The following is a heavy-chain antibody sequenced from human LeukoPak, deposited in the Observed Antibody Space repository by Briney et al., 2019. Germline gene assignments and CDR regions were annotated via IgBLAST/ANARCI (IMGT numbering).Heavy chain of an antibody. CDR3: ARAPSKDDAFDI. Sequence: GRSLRLSCAASGFTFSSYAMHWVRQAPGKGLEWVAVISYDGSNKYYADSVKGRFTISRDNSKNTLYLQMNSLRAEDTAVYYCARAPSKDDAFDIWGQGTMVTVSS. J-gene: IGHJ3*02. V-gene: IGHV3-30*04. CDR1: GFTFSSYA. CDR2: ISYDGSNK.